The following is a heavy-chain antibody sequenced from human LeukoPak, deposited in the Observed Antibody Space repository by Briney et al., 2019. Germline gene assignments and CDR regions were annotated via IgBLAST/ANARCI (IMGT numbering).Heavy chain of an antibody. D-gene: IGHD2-8*01. J-gene: IGHJ4*02. CDR2: MYTSGDV. V-gene: IGHV3-53*01. CDR1: GFSVSNNY. CDR3: ARGPNSDS. Sequence: QPGGSLRLSCAASGFSVSNNYMSWVRQAPDKGLECVAIMYTSGDVYYADSVKGRFTISRDNSKNTLYLQMNSLRAEDTAVYYCARGPNSDSWGQGTLVTVSS.